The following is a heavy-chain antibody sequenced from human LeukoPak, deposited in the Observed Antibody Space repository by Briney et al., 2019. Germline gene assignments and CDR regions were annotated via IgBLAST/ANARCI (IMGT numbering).Heavy chain of an antibody. CDR3: AREKIITTIVVAPDY. Sequence: ASVKVSCKASGYTFTGYYMHWVRQAPGQGLEWMGWINPNSGGTNYAQKFQGRVTMTRDTSISTAYMELSRLRSDDTAVYYCAREKIITTIVVAPDYWGQGTLVTVSS. V-gene: IGHV1-2*02. CDR2: INPNSGGT. D-gene: IGHD3-22*01. J-gene: IGHJ4*02. CDR1: GYTFTGYY.